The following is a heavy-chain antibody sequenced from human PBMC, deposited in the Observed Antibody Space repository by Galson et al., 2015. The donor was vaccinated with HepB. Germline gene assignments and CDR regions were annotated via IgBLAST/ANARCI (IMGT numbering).Heavy chain of an antibody. D-gene: IGHD4-17*01. V-gene: IGHV5-10-1*01. CDR2: IDPSDSYT. J-gene: IGHJ6*02. CDR3: ARGRVAPYGDYGSYYYYGMDV. Sequence: QSGAEVKKPGESLRISCKGSGYSFTSYWISWVRQMPGKGLEWMGRIDPSDSYTNYSPSFQGHVTISADKSISTAYLQWSSLKASDTAMYYCARGRVAPYGDYGSYYYYGMDVWGQGTTVTVSS. CDR1: GYSFTSYW.